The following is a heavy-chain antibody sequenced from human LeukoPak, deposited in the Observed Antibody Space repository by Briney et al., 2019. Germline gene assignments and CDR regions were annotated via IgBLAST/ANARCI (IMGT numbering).Heavy chain of an antibody. Sequence: SSQTLSLTCTVSGGSISSDGYYWSWIRQHPGKGLEWIGYIYYSGSTYYNPSLKSRVTISVDTSKNQFSLKLSSVTAADTAVYYCARADPNYDSSPGYFDYWGQGTLVTVSS. CDR2: IYYSGST. V-gene: IGHV4-30-4*08. D-gene: IGHD3-22*01. CDR3: ARADPNYDSSPGYFDY. CDR1: GGSISSDGYY. J-gene: IGHJ4*02.